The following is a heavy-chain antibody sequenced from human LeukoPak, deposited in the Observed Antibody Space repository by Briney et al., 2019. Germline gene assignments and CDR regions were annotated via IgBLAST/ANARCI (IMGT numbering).Heavy chain of an antibody. V-gene: IGHV1-8*01. D-gene: IGHD3-16*02. CDR3: ARDRRYSYFDY. CDR1: GYTFTSYD. CDR2: MNPNSGNT. J-gene: IGHJ4*02. Sequence: ALVKVSCKASGYTFTSYDINWVRQATGQGLEWMGWMNPNSGNTGYAQKFQGRVTMTRDTSISTAYMELSRLRSDDTALYYCARDRRYSYFDYWDQGTLVTVSS.